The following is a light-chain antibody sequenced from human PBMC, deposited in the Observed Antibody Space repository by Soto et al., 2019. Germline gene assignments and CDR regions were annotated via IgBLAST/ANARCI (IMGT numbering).Light chain of an antibody. V-gene: IGLV1-51*01. CDR1: ISNIGGNS. Sequence: QSLLNQPPSVSAARGQKVTISCSGSISNIGGNSVSWYQHLPGTAPKLLIYDDNKLPSVIPDRFSGSKSGTSATLGITGFQTGDEADYYCRSWDSSLSAYVFGTGTKVTVL. CDR2: DDN. J-gene: IGLJ1*01. CDR3: RSWDSSLSAYV.